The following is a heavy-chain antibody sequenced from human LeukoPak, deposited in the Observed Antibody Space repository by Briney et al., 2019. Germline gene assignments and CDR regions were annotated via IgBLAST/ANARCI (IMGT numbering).Heavy chain of an antibody. CDR2: ISAYNGNT. J-gene: IGHJ6*04. Sequence: GASVKVSCKASGYTFTSYGISWVRQAPGQGLEWMGWISAYNGNTNYAQKLQGRVTMTTDTSTSTAYMELRSLRSDDTAVYYCATGRGWYDSSGREMDVWGKGTTVTVSS. D-gene: IGHD3-22*01. V-gene: IGHV1-18*01. CDR1: GYTFTSYG. CDR3: ATGRGWYDSSGREMDV.